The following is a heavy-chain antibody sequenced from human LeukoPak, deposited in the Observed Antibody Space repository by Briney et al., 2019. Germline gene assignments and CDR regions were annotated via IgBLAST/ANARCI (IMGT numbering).Heavy chain of an antibody. D-gene: IGHD6-19*01. V-gene: IGHV3-21*01. J-gene: IGHJ4*02. CDR1: GFTFSSYS. CDR2: ISSSSSYI. Sequence: GGSLRLSCAASGFTFSSYSMNWVRQAPGKGLEWVSSISSSSSYIYYADSVKGRFTISRDNAKNSLYLQMNSLIAEDTAVYYCARLAVAGKFDYWGQGTLVTVSS. CDR3: ARLAVAGKFDY.